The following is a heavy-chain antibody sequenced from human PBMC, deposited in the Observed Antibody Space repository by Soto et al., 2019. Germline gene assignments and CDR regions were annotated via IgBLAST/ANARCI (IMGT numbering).Heavy chain of an antibody. J-gene: IGHJ4*02. V-gene: IGHV3-23*01. CDR3: AKDGGSGMSQIDY. D-gene: IGHD3-10*01. CDR1: GFTFSSYA. Sequence: EVQLLESGGGLVQPGGSLRLSCAASGFTFSSYAMSWVRQAPGKGLEWVSEVSGSGGVTYYADSVKGRFTISRDNSKNTLYLQMNSLRAEDTAVYYCAKDGGSGMSQIDYWGQGTLVTVSS. CDR2: VSGSGGVT.